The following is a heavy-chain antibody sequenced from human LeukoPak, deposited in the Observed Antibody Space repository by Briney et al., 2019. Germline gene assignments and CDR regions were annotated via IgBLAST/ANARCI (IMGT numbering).Heavy chain of an antibody. Sequence: SETLSLTCAVYGGSFSGYYWSWIRQPPGKGLEWIGEINHSGSTNYNPSLKSRVTISVDTSKNQFSLKLSSVTAADTAVYYCARNRNCSSTSCSQYYFDCWGQGTLVTVSS. CDR3: ARNRNCSSTSCSQYYFDC. D-gene: IGHD2-2*01. V-gene: IGHV4-34*01. J-gene: IGHJ4*02. CDR2: INHSGST. CDR1: GGSFSGYY.